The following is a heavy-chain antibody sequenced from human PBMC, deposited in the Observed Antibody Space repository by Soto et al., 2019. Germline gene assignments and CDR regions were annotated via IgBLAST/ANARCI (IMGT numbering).Heavy chain of an antibody. CDR1: GFTFSSYG. V-gene: IGHV3-33*01. Sequence: QVQLVESGGGVVQPGRSLRLSCAASGFTFSSYGMHWVRQAPGKGLEWVAVIWYDGSNKYYADSVKGRFAISRDNSKNTLYLQMNSLRAEDTAVYYCARDSTYYYGSGRLPIDWGQGTLVTVSS. J-gene: IGHJ4*02. D-gene: IGHD3-10*01. CDR2: IWYDGSNK. CDR3: ARDSTYYYGSGRLPID.